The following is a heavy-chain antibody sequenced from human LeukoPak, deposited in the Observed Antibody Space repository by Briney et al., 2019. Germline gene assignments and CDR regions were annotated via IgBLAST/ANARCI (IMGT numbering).Heavy chain of an antibody. Sequence: SETLSLTCTVSGASISSYYWSWIRQPAGKALEWIGRIYVTGSTTYNPSLESRVTISVDTSKNQFSLKLSSVTAADTAVYYCAGYDFWSGRTAEYFQHWGQGTLVTVSS. J-gene: IGHJ1*01. CDR1: GASISSYY. D-gene: IGHD3-3*01. CDR3: AGYDFWSGRTAEYFQH. CDR2: IYVTGST. V-gene: IGHV4-4*07.